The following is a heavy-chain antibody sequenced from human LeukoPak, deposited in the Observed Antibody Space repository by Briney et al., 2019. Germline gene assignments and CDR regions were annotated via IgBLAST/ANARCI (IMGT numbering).Heavy chain of an antibody. J-gene: IGHJ3*02. CDR1: GGSISSYY. D-gene: IGHD2-15*01. CDR3: ARPRLEYCSGGSCFDAFDI. Sequence: PSETLSLTCTVSGGSISSYYWSWIRQPPGKGLEWIGYIYYSGSTNYNPSLKSRVTISVDTSKNQFSLKLSSVTAADTAVYYCARPRLEYCSGGSCFDAFDIWGQGTMVTVSS. CDR2: IYYSGST. V-gene: IGHV4-59*01.